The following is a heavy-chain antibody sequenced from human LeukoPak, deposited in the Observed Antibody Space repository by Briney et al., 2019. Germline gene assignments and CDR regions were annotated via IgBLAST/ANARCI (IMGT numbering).Heavy chain of an antibody. Sequence: PSETLSLTCTVSGYSISSGYFWGWIRQPPGKGLGWIGSIYHSGTTYYNPSLKSRVTISVDTSKNQFSLKLTSVTAADTAVYYCARGYSSSWYFNWFDPWGQGTLVTVSS. J-gene: IGHJ5*02. CDR3: ARGYSSSWYFNWFDP. CDR1: GYSISSGYF. V-gene: IGHV4-38-2*02. CDR2: IYHSGTT. D-gene: IGHD6-13*01.